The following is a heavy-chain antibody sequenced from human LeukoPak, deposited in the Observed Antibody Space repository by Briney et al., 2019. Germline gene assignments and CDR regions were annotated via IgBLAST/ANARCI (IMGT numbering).Heavy chain of an antibody. J-gene: IGHJ4*02. CDR3: ARGPYGDYFGGLVDY. CDR1: GGSISSSSYY. Sequence: SETLSLTCTVSGGSISSSSYYWSWIRQPPGKGLEWIGYIYYSGSTNYNPSLKSRDTISVDTSKNQFSLKLSSVTAADTAVYYCARGPYGDYFGGLVDYWGQGTLVTVSS. D-gene: IGHD4-17*01. CDR2: IYYSGST. V-gene: IGHV4-61*01.